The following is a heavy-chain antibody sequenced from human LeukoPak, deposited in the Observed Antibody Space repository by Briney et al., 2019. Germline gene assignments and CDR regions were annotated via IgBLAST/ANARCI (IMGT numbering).Heavy chain of an antibody. J-gene: IGHJ4*02. CDR1: GFTFSNYS. V-gene: IGHV3-21*01. D-gene: IGHD2-15*01. CDR3: ARGPISVVAALGIFDY. Sequence: PGGSLRLSCAASGFTFSNYSMNWVRQAPGQGMEWVSSISGSSSYISYADSVKGRFTISRDNAKNSLYLQMNSLRAEDTAVYYCARGPISVVAALGIFDYWGQGTLVTVSS. CDR2: ISGSSSYI.